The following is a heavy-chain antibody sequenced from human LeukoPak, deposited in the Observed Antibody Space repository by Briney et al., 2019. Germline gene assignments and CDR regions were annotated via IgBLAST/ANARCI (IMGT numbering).Heavy chain of an antibody. V-gene: IGHV4-59*02. CDR1: SVFVTQDY. CDR2: IQYNGYT. CDR3: ARGGSQFDF. J-gene: IGHJ4*02. D-gene: IGHD5-12*01. Sequence: PSETLSLSCTVSSVFVTQDYWSWIRQTPEKGLEWIAYIQYNGYTFYNPYLQSRVTISLDPSANQFSLRLASGTAADTAVYYCARGGSQFDFWGQGALVTVSS.